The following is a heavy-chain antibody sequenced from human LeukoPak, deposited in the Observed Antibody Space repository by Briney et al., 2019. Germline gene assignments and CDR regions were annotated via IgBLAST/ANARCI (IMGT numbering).Heavy chain of an antibody. Sequence: ASVKVSCKASGYTFTSCAMNWVRQAPGQGLEWMGWTNTNTGNPTYAQGFTGRFVFSLDTSVSTAYLQISSLKAEDTAVYYCASSYATMIPYWGQGTLVTVSS. V-gene: IGHV7-4-1*02. CDR3: ASSYATMIPY. J-gene: IGHJ4*02. CDR1: GYTFTSCA. CDR2: TNTNTGNP. D-gene: IGHD5-24*01.